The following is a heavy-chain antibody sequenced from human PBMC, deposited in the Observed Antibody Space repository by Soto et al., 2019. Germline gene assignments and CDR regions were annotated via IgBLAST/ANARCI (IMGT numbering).Heavy chain of an antibody. J-gene: IGHJ4*02. Sequence: GGSLRLSCAASGFTFSSFGMHCVRQAPGKGLEWVALIWYHGSNKYYADSVKGRFTISRDNSKNTLHMQMNSLRAEDTAMYYCASVDSSSTAATGFEYWGQGAMVTVSS. CDR1: GFTFSSFG. CDR3: ASVDSSSTAATGFEY. CDR2: IWYHGSNK. V-gene: IGHV3-33*01. D-gene: IGHD2-2*01.